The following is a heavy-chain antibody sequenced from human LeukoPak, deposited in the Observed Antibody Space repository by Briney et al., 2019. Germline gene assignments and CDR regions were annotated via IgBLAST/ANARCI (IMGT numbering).Heavy chain of an antibody. V-gene: IGHV3-48*01. CDR2: ISSSGTTD. Sequence: GGSLRLSCAASGFSFSSYAMSWVRQAPGKGLEWVAFISSSGTTDYYADSVKGRFIISKDNAKKSLYLEMNRLRAEDTAVYYCARDQRAKKYFYDSSGSSAYWGQGTQVTVSS. CDR3: ARDQRAKKYFYDSSGSSAY. J-gene: IGHJ4*02. D-gene: IGHD3-22*01. CDR1: GFSFSSYA.